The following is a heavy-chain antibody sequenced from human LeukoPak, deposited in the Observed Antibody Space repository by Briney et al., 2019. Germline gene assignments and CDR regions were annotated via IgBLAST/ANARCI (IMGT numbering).Heavy chain of an antibody. J-gene: IGHJ4*02. V-gene: IGHV3-23*01. CDR1: GFTFSSYA. CDR2: ISGSGGST. CDR3: AKVPRLQKTGFDY. D-gene: IGHD4-11*01. Sequence: GGSLRLSCTASGFTFSSYAMSWVRQAPGKGLEWVSAISGSGGSTYYADSVKGRFTISRDNSKNTLYLQMNSLRAEDTAVYYCAKVPRLQKTGFDYWGQGTLVTVSS.